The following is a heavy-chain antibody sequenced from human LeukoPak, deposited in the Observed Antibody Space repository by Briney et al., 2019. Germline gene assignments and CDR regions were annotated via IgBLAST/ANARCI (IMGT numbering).Heavy chain of an antibody. V-gene: IGHV3-48*01. CDR2: ISSSSSTI. J-gene: IGHJ6*03. D-gene: IGHD4-11*01. Sequence: QSGGSLRLSCAASGFTFSSYSMNWVRQAPGKGLEWVSYISSSSSTIYYADSVKGRFTISRDNAKNSLYLQMNSLRAEDTAVYYCARDSATVTDSSRYYYYYYMDVWGKGTTVTVSS. CDR1: GFTFSSYS. CDR3: ARDSATVTDSSRYYYYYYMDV.